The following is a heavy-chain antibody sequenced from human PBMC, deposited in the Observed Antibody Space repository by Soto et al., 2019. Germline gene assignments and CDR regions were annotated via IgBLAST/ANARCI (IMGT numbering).Heavy chain of an antibody. CDR2: ISAYNDNT. Sequence: ASVKVSCKASGYTFTSYGISWVRQAPGQGLEWMGWISAYNDNTNYAQKLQGRVTMTTDTSTSTAYMELRSLRSDDTAVYYCARLIAARPPRDYYYYMDVWGKGTTVTVSS. CDR1: GYTFTSYG. V-gene: IGHV1-18*01. J-gene: IGHJ6*03. CDR3: ARLIAARPPRDYYYYMDV. D-gene: IGHD6-6*01.